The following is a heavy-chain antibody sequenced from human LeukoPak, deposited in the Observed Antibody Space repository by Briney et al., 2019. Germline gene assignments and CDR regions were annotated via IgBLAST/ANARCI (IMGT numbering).Heavy chain of an antibody. CDR3: AGIGYSSSPGY. CDR1: GDSIRSYY. CDR2: INHSGST. Sequence: SETLSLTCTVSGDSIRSYYWSWIRQPPGKGLEWIGEINHSGSTNYNPSLKSRVTISVDTSKNQFSLKLSSVTAADTAVYYCAGIGYSSSPGYWGQGTLVTVSS. D-gene: IGHD5-18*01. V-gene: IGHV4-34*01. J-gene: IGHJ4*02.